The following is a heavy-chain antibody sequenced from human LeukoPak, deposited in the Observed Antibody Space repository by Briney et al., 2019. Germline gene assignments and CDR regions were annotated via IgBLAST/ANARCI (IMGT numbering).Heavy chain of an antibody. Sequence: SETLSLTCTVSGGSTSSYYWGWIRQPAGKGLEWIGRIYTSGSTNYNPSLKSRVTMSVDTSKNQFSLKLSSVTAADTAVYYCAREGDGLWFGEHHFDYWGQGTLVTVSS. CDR2: IYTSGST. CDR3: AREGDGLWFGEHHFDY. V-gene: IGHV4-4*07. CDR1: GGSTSSYY. J-gene: IGHJ4*02. D-gene: IGHD3-10*01.